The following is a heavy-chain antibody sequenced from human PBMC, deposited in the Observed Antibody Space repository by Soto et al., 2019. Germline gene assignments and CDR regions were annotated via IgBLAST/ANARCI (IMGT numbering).Heavy chain of an antibody. D-gene: IGHD1-26*01. J-gene: IGHJ4*02. CDR2: IIPIFGTA. V-gene: IGHV1-69*13. Sequence: ASVKVSCKASGGTFSSYAISWVRQAPGQGLEWMGGIIPIFGTANYAQEFQGRVTITADESTSTAYMELSSLRSEDTAVYYCASGSSSGSYGYFDYWGQGTLVTVSS. CDR3: ASGSSSGSYGYFDY. CDR1: GGTFSSYA.